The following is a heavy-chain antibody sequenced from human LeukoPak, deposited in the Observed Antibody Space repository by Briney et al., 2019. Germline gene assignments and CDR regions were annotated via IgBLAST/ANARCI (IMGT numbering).Heavy chain of an antibody. CDR3: SCREGCSSTSSYPDS. CDR2: IYTGDSDT. Sequence: GESLKISSRGAGACFTAYRIGCVRQMPGKGLEWMGIIYTGDSDTRYSPSFQGQVTMSAAKSIKTAYLAWRSLKASDADMYCCSCREGCSSTSSYPDSWGQGTLVTVSS. CDR1: GACFTAYR. V-gene: IGHV5-51*01. D-gene: IGHD2-2*01. J-gene: IGHJ5*01.